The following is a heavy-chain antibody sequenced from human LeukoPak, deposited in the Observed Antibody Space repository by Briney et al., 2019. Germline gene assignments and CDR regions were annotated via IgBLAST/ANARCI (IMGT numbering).Heavy chain of an antibody. CDR1: GGSISSGSYY. Sequence: SETLSLTCTVSGGSISSGSYYWSWIRQPAGKGLEWIGRIYTSGSTNYNPSLKSRVTISVDTSKNQFSLKLSSVTAADTAVYYCARDVEQLVKDYYYYMDVWGKGTTVTVSS. D-gene: IGHD6-6*01. V-gene: IGHV4-61*02. CDR3: ARDVEQLVKDYYYYMDV. J-gene: IGHJ6*03. CDR2: IYTSGST.